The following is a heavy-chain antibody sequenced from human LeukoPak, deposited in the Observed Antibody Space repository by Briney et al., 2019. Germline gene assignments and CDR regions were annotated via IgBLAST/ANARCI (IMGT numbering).Heavy chain of an antibody. J-gene: IGHJ3*01. CDR1: GFSVSTNY. V-gene: IGHV3-66*01. Sequence: PGGSLRLSCAASGFSVSTNYMTWVRQAPGKGLECVSVLYSGGGAYYADSVKDRFTISRDYSQNTLLLQMNTQRAEDTALYYCARGKTSDDIIEDGFDLWGQGTMVAVSS. CDR2: LYSGGGA. D-gene: IGHD3-9*01. CDR3: ARGKTSDDIIEDGFDL.